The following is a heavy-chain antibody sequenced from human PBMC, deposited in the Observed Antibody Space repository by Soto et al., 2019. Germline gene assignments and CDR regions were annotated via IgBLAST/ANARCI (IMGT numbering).Heavy chain of an antibody. CDR3: ASARVDADYGDPRGNAFDI. CDR1: GGTFSSYA. J-gene: IGHJ3*02. CDR2: IIPIFGTA. Sequence: QVQLVQSGAEVKKPGSSVKVSCKASGGTFSSYAISWVRQAPGQGLEWMGGIIPIFGTANYAQKFQGRVTITADESTSTAYMELSSLRSEDTAVYYCASARVDADYGDPRGNAFDIWGQGTMVTVSS. D-gene: IGHD4-17*01. V-gene: IGHV1-69*01.